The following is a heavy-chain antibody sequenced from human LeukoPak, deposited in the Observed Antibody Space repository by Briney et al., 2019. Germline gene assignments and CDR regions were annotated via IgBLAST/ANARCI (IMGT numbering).Heavy chain of an antibody. J-gene: IGHJ6*03. CDR1: GGTFSSYA. Sequence: SVKVSCKASGGTFSSYAISWVRQAPGQGLEWMGRIIPILGIANYAQKFQGRVTITADKSTSTAYMELSSLRSEDTAVYYCAKGLRTGVGPYMGYHYYMDVWGKGATVTVSS. CDR3: AKGLRTGVGPYMGYHYYMDV. CDR2: IIPILGIA. D-gene: IGHD3-16*01. V-gene: IGHV1-69*04.